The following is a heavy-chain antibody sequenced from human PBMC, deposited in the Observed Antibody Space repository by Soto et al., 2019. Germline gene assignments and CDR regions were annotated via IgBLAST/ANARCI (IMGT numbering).Heavy chain of an antibody. CDR2: IYHSGST. CDR1: GGSISSGGYS. J-gene: IGHJ4*02. D-gene: IGHD4-17*01. Sequence: PSETLSLTCAVSGGSISSGGYSWSWIRQPPGKGLEWIGYIYHSGSTYYNPSLKSRVTISVDRSKNQFSLKLSSVTAADTAVYYCAREDYGVFGYWGQGTLVTVPS. CDR3: AREDYGVFGY. V-gene: IGHV4-30-2*01.